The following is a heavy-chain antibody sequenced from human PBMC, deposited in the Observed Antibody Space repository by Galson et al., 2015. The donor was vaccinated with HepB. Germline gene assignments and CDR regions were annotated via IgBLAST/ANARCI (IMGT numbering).Heavy chain of an antibody. Sequence: SLRLSCAASGFNFDSNGFSWVRQAPGKGLECVSAIGTTDRYTYYADSFKGRFTISRDNSKNTVYLQMNSLRSEDTAVYYCTRVLRGYTRSSFVLDNWFDPWGQGTLVTVSS. CDR3: TRVLRGYTRSSFVLDNWFDP. V-gene: IGHV3-23*01. D-gene: IGHD6-6*01. CDR1: GFNFDSNG. CDR2: IGTTDRYT. J-gene: IGHJ5*02.